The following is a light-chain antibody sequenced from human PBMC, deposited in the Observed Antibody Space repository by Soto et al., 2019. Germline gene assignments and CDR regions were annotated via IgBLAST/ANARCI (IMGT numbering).Light chain of an antibody. CDR1: SSDVGGYDY. V-gene: IGLV2-8*01. CDR3: NSYAGSNNLV. CDR2: EVS. J-gene: IGLJ2*01. Sequence: QSALTQPPSASGSPGQSVTTSCTGTSSDVGGYDYVSWYQQHPGKAPKLMIYEVSKRPSGVPDRFSGSKSGNTASLTVSGLQAEDEADYYCNSYAGSNNLVFGGGTKLTVL.